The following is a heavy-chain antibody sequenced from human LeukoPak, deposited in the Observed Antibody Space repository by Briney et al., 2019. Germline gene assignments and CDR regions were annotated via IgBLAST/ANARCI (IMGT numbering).Heavy chain of an antibody. CDR2: IYYSGST. CDR1: GGSISSSSYY. D-gene: IGHD3-22*01. CDR3: ARLTRIDSSGYGNFDY. Sequence: PSETLSLTCTVSGGSISSSSYYWGWIRQPPGKGLEWIGSIYYSGSTYYNPSLKSRVTISVDTSKNQFSLKLSSATAADTAVYYCARLTRIDSSGYGNFDYWGQGTLVTVSS. V-gene: IGHV4-39*01. J-gene: IGHJ4*02.